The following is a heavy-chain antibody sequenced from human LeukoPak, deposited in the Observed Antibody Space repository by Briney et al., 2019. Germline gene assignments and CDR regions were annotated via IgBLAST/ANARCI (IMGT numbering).Heavy chain of an antibody. CDR2: MWHDGSNE. J-gene: IGHJ4*02. Sequence: GRSLRLSCTASGFNLSVYGMHWVRQAPGKGLEWVAVMWHDGSNEHYADSVKGRCTMSRDKSKNTLYLEMNSLRGEDTAVYYCARAKGDLIDYWGQGTMVIVSS. CDR3: ARAKGDLIDY. CDR1: GFNLSVYG. V-gene: IGHV3-33*01. D-gene: IGHD2-21*02.